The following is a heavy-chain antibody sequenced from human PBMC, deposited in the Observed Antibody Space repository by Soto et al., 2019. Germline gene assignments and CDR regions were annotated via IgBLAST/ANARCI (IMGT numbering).Heavy chain of an antibody. J-gene: IGHJ6*02. D-gene: IGHD4-17*01. CDR2: IYYSGST. CDR1: GGSISSSSYY. V-gene: IGHV4-39*01. CDR3: HTVTDYYYYYGMDV. Sequence: SETLSLTCTVSGGSISSSSYYWGWIRQPPGKGLEWIGSIYYSGSTYYNPSLKSRVTISVDTYKNQFSLKLSSVTAADTAVYYCHTVTDYYYYYGMDVWGQGTTVTVSS.